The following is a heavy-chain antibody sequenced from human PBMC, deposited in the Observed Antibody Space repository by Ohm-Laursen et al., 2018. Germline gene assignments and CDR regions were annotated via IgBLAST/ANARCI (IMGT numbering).Heavy chain of an antibody. CDR2: IYYSGST. V-gene: IGHV4-39*02. Sequence: TLSLTCTVSGGSISSSSYYWGWIRQPPGKGLEWIGSIYYSGSTYYNPSLKSRVTISVDTSKNQFSLKLSSVTAADTAVYYCAREVREWNNDIYDAFDIWGRGTRVTVSS. J-gene: IGHJ3*02. CDR3: AREVREWNNDIYDAFDI. D-gene: IGHD1/OR15-1a*01. CDR1: GGSISSSSYY.